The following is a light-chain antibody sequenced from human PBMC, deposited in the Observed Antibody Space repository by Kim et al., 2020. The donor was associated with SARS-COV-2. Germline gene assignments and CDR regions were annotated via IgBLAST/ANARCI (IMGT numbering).Light chain of an antibody. CDR1: QRISTY. CDR3: QQNSTTPYT. V-gene: IGKV1-5*01. Sequence: SASVGDRVTITCRASQRISTYLTWYQQKPGKAPQLLIYDASTLESGVPSRFSGSGSGTEFTLTISSLQPDDFAAYYCQQNSTTPYTFGQGTKLEI. J-gene: IGKJ2*01. CDR2: DAS.